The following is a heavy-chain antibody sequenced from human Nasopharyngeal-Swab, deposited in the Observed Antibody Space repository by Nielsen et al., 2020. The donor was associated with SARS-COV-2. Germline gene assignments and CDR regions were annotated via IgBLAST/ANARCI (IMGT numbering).Heavy chain of an antibody. CDR3: ARRREKWGYFDY. CDR1: GFSFSSYA. V-gene: IGHV3-23*01. CDR2: IIGSGGGST. Sequence: GESLKISCAASGFSFSSYAMSWVRQAPGKGLEWVSGIIGSGGGSTSYADSVKGPFTISRDNSKNKLYLQMNSLRAEDTSVYYCARRREKWGYFDYWGQGTLVTVSS. J-gene: IGHJ4*02. D-gene: IGHD1-26*01.